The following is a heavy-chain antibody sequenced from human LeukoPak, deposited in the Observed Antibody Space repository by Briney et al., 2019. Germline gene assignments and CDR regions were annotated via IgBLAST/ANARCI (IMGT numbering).Heavy chain of an antibody. CDR1: GFTFDDYG. CDR3: ARGVLGYDYVWGSYRPPNYYYYYYYMDV. V-gene: IGHV3-20*04. Sequence: GGSLRLSCAASGFTFDDYGMSWVRHAPGKGLEWVSGINWNGGSTGYADSVKGRFTISRDNAKNSLYLQMNSLRAEDTALYYCARGVLGYDYVWGSYRPPNYYYYYYYMDVWGKGTTVTVSS. CDR2: INWNGGST. J-gene: IGHJ6*03. D-gene: IGHD3-16*02.